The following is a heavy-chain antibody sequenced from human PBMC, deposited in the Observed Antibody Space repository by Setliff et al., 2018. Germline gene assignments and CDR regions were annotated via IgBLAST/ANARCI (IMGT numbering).Heavy chain of an antibody. D-gene: IGHD2-2*01. CDR2: TIPSFGST. CDR3: ARDRKEIVVKPPAASLDY. J-gene: IGHJ4*02. Sequence: ASVKVSCKASGGTFRSYGISWVRQAPGQGLEWMGGTIPSFGSTNYAQKFRDRVTIITDESTSTAYMEVRSLRSDDTAVYYCARDRKEIVVKPPAASLDYWGQGTQVTVSS. V-gene: IGHV1-69*05. CDR1: GGTFRSYG.